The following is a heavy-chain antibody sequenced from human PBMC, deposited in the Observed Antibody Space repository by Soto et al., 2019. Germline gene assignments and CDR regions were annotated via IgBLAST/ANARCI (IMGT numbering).Heavy chain of an antibody. V-gene: IGHV3-74*01. CDR2: INPDGSVT. Sequence: VESGGGLVQPGGSLRLSCAASGLTYSSHWMHWVRQAPGKGLVWVSRINPDGSVTSYADSVKGRFTISRDNARDTLYLQMNSLTVDDTAVYYCARGPSSAWYGTDYWGQGTLVTVSS. CDR1: GLTYSSHW. D-gene: IGHD6-19*01. CDR3: ARGPSSAWYGTDY. J-gene: IGHJ4*02.